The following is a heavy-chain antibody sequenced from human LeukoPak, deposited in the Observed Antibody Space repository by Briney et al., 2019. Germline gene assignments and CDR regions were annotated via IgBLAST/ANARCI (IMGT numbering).Heavy chain of an antibody. V-gene: IGHV3-30*02. CDR3: AKGSVVPAAMGVPAFDI. Sequence: GGSLRVSCAASGFTFSSYGMHWVRQAPGKGLEWVAFIRYDGCNKYYADSVKGRFTISRDNSKNTLYLQMNSLRAEDTAVYYCAKGSVVPAAMGVPAFDIWGQGTMVTVSS. J-gene: IGHJ3*02. CDR2: IRYDGCNK. CDR1: GFTFSSYG. D-gene: IGHD2-2*01.